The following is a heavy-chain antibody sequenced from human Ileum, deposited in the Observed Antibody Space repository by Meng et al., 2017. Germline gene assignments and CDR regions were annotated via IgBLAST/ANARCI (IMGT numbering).Heavy chain of an antibody. D-gene: IGHD1-14*01. CDR2: TYYTGLT. J-gene: IGHJ4*02. CDR3: ARTYNTPLFDS. V-gene: IGHV4-61*01. CDR1: CASVNFGLYF. Sequence: QVVRQRSGPGLLSPSETPSPSCTVACASVNFGLYFWSWIRQSPGKTLEWIVHTYYTGLTNYNPSLKSRVAISLDASKNQFSLKLNSVSAADSAVYFCARTYNTPLFDSWGQGTLVTVSS.